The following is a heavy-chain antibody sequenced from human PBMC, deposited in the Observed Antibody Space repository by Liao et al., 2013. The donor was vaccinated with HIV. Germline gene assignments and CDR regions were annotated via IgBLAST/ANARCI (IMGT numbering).Heavy chain of an antibody. Sequence: QVQLQQWGAGLLKPSETLSLTCAVYGGSFSGYYWSWIRQPPGKGLEWIGEINHSGSTNYNPSLKSRVTISVDTSKNQFSLKLSSVTAADTAVYYCARVVASFLFDYWGQGTLVTVSS. V-gene: IGHV4-34*01. J-gene: IGHJ4*02. CDR1: GGSFSGYY. D-gene: IGHD2-21*01. CDR3: ARVVASFLFDY. CDR2: INHSGST.